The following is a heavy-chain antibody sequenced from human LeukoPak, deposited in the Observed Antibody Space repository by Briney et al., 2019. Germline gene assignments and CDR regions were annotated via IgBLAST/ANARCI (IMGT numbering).Heavy chain of an antibody. CDR1: GFTFSSYA. Sequence: GGSLRLSCAASGFTFSSYAMSWVRQAPGKGLEWVSAISGSGGSTYYADSVKGRFTISRDNSKNTLYLQMNSLRAEDTAVYYCTKGGQLRFLEWFPSAYYFDYWGQGTLVTVSS. CDR3: TKGGQLRFLEWFPSAYYFDY. CDR2: ISGSGGST. V-gene: IGHV3-23*01. D-gene: IGHD3-3*01. J-gene: IGHJ4*02.